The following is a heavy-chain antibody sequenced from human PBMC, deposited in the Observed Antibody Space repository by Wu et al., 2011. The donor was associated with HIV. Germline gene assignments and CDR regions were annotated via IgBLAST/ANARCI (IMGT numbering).Heavy chain of an antibody. CDR1: GYTFTSYG. J-gene: IGHJ4*02. CDR3: ATHLSGDPLFDY. D-gene: IGHD7-27*01. V-gene: IGHV1-18*01. Sequence: QVQLVQTGAEVKKPGASVKVSCKTSGYTFTSYGISWVRQAPGQGLEWMGWISADNGDTNYAQKLQGRVTMTTDTSTSTAYMELRSLSFDDTAVYYCATHLSGDPLFDYWGQGTLVTVSS. CDR2: ISADNGDT.